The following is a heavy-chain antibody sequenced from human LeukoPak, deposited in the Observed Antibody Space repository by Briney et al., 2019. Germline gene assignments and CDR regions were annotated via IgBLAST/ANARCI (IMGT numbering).Heavy chain of an antibody. J-gene: IGHJ5*02. CDR2: IYYSGST. CDR1: GGSISSGGYS. V-gene: IGHV4-31*03. CDR3: ARVVCGGGCGGDNNWLDP. D-gene: IGHD2-21*02. Sequence: KASETLSLTCTVSGGSISSGGYSWSWIRQHPGKGLEWIGYIYYSGSTYYNPSLKSRVTISVDTSKNQFSLKLSSVTAADTAVYYCARVVCGGGCGGDNNWLDPWGQGTLVTVSS.